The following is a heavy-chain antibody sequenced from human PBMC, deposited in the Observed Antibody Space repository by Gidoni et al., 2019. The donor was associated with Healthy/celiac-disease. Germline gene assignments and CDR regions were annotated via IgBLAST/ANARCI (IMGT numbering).Heavy chain of an antibody. CDR2: LIPILGTA. V-gene: IGHV1-69*01. CDR1: GGTFSTYA. J-gene: IGHJ3*02. D-gene: IGHD3-22*01. CDR3: ARDLLTYYYDSSGYYLDAFDI. Sequence: QVPLVQSGAEVKKPGSSLTVSCQASGGTFSTYAISWVRQAPGQGLEWMGGLIPILGTANYAQKCQGRVTITADESTSTAYMELSSLRSEDTAVYYCARDLLTYYYDSSGYYLDAFDIWGQGTMVTVSS.